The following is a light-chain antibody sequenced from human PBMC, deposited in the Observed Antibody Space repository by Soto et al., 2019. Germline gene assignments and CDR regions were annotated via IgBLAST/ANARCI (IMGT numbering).Light chain of an antibody. CDR1: QDITNY. CDR3: QQYNSYPYT. CDR2: AAS. J-gene: IGKJ2*01. Sequence: DIQMTQSPSSLSASVGDRVTITCQASQDITNYLNWYQQKPGKAPKLLIYAASSLESGVPSRFSGSESGTEFTLTITSLQPDDFATYYCQQYNSYPYTFGQGT. V-gene: IGKV1-16*01.